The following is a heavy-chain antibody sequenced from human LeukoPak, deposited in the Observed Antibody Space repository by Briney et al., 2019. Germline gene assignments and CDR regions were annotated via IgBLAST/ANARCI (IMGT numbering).Heavy chain of an antibody. V-gene: IGHV3-48*04. Sequence: GGSLRLSCAASGFTFNSYSMNWVRQAPGKGLEWVSYISSSGSTIYYADSVKGRSTISRDNAKNSLYLQMNSLRAEDTAVYYCAELGITMIGGVWGKGTTVTISS. CDR1: GFTFNSYS. D-gene: IGHD3-10*02. CDR2: ISSSGSTI. J-gene: IGHJ6*04. CDR3: AELGITMIGGV.